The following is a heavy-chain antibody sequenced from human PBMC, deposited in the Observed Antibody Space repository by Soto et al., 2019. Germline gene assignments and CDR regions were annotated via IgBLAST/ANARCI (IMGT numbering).Heavy chain of an antibody. J-gene: IGHJ4*02. CDR1: GFTFSDYY. CDR2: ISGSGSTI. CDR3: AKEVPYSGFSFDY. Sequence: GGSLRLSCAASGFTFSDYYMSWIRQAPGKGLEWLSYISGSGSTIYNADSVKGRFTISRDNAKKSLYLQMNSLRAEDTAVYYCAKEVPYSGFSFDYWGQGTLVTVSS. D-gene: IGHD5-12*01. V-gene: IGHV3-11*01.